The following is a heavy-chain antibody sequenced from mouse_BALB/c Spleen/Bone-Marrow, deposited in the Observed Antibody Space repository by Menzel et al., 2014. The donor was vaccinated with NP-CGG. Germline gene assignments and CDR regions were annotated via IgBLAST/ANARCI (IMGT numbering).Heavy chain of an antibody. Sequence: EVQLQQSGAELVKPGASVRLSCTASGFNIKDTYMHWVKQRPEQGLGWIGRIDPANGNTKYDPKFQGKATITADTSSNTAYLQLSSLTSEDTAVYYCATMITDWYFDVWGAGTTVTVSS. CDR2: IDPANGNT. V-gene: IGHV14-3*02. CDR3: ATMITDWYFDV. J-gene: IGHJ1*01. D-gene: IGHD2-4*01. CDR1: GFNIKDTY.